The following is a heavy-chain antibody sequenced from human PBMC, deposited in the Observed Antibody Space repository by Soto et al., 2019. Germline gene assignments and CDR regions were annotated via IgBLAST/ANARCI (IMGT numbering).Heavy chain of an antibody. CDR2: INTGNGDT. Sequence: QVQLVQSGAEVRKPGASVKVSCRASGCTFNFYAMHWVRQAPGQRLEWMGWINTGNGDTKYSQKFQGRVTITRDTSASTAYMQLSSLRSEDTAVYYCARAANDYGDLFQLWGQGTLVTVSS. D-gene: IGHD4-17*01. J-gene: IGHJ1*01. CDR3: ARAANDYGDLFQL. V-gene: IGHV1-3*04. CDR1: GCTFNFYA.